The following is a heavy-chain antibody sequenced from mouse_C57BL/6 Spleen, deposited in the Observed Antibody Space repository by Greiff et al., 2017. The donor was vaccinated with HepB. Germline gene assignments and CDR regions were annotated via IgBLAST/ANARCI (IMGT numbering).Heavy chain of an antibody. CDR1: GYAFSSSW. CDR2: IYPGDGDT. CDR3: ARGDYYGSSFDY. J-gene: IGHJ2*01. D-gene: IGHD1-1*01. V-gene: IGHV1-82*01. Sequence: VQLQQSGPELVKPGASAKISCKASGYAFSSSWMNWVKQRPGKGLEWIGRIYPGDGDTNYNGKFKGKATLTADKSSSTAYMQLSSLTSEDSAVYFCARGDYYGSSFDYWGQGTTLTVSS.